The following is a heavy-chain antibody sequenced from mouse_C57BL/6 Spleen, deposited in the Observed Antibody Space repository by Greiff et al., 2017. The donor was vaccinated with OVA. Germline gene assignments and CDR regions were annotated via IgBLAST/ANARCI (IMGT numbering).Heavy chain of an antibody. J-gene: IGHJ4*01. Sequence: EVQLQQSGPELVKPGASVKISCKASGYTFTDYYMNWVKQSHGKSLEWIGDINPNNGGTSYNQKFKGKATLTVDKSSSTAYMKLRSLTSEDSAVYYCARRGYDYEDAMDYWGQGTSVTVSS. CDR3: ARRGYDYEDAMDY. D-gene: IGHD2-4*01. CDR1: GYTFTDYY. CDR2: INPNNGGT. V-gene: IGHV1-26*01.